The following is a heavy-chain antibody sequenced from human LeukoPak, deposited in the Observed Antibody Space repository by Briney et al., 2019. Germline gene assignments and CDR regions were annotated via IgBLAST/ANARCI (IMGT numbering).Heavy chain of an antibody. D-gene: IGHD5-12*01. Sequence: PGGSLRLSCAASGFTFSDYYMSWIRQAPGKGLEWVSYISSSSSYTNYADSVKGRFTISRDNAKNSLYLQMNSLRAEDTAVYYCARDRDIVATILDPWGQGTLVIVSS. CDR3: ARDRDIVATILDP. V-gene: IGHV3-11*06. J-gene: IGHJ5*02. CDR2: ISSSSSYT. CDR1: GFTFSDYY.